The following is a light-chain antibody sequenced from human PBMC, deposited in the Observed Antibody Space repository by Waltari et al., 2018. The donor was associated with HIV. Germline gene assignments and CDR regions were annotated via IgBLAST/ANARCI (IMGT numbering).Light chain of an antibody. V-gene: IGLV1-47*01. CDR1: SANIGSNY. J-gene: IGLJ2*01. CDR3: AAWDDGLSGVV. Sequence: QSVLTQPPSASGTPGQRVTISCSGSSANIGSNYVYWYQQLPGTAPKLLIYRNHPRPSGVPDRFSGSKSGTSASLAVSGLRSDDEADYYCAAWDDGLSGVVFGGGTKLTVL. CDR2: RNH.